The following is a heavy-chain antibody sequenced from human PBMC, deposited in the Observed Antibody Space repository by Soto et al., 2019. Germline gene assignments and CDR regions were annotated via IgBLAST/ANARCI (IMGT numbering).Heavy chain of an antibody. Sequence: SETLSLTCTVSGGSISSGGYYWSWIRQHPGKGLEWIGYIYYSGSTYYNPSLKSRVTISVDTSKNQFSLKLSSVTAADTAVYYCARERKYSSSSAHFFDYWGQGTLVTVSS. J-gene: IGHJ4*02. D-gene: IGHD6-6*01. CDR1: GGSISSGGYY. CDR2: IYYSGST. CDR3: ARERKYSSSSAHFFDY. V-gene: IGHV4-31*03.